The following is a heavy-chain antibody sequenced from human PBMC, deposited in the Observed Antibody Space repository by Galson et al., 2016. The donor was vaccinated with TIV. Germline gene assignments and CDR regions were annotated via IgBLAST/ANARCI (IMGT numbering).Heavy chain of an antibody. CDR1: GYIFINYY. D-gene: IGHD7-27*01. CDR3: ARVNWARAFDY. CDR2: FNPDSGTT. V-gene: IGHV1-2*02. J-gene: IGHJ4*02. Sequence: AAKVPCKASGYIFINYYIHCVRQAPGQGLECLGWFNPDSGTTQSAPKFQGRVTMTRYTSISTAYMELRRLISDDTAVYYCARVNWARAFDYWGQGTQVTVSS.